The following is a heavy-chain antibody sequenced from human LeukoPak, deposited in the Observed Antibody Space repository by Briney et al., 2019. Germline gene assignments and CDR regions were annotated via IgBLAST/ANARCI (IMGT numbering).Heavy chain of an antibody. CDR1: TGSFSGYY. J-gene: IGHJ5*02. V-gene: IGHV4-34*01. CDR3: ARAAWNGGGGFDP. Sequence: SETLSLTCAVYTGSFSGYYWSWIRQSPEKGLEWIGEVNHGGDTNYNPSLRSRVTISLDTSKTHFSLNLRSVTAADAAVYNCARAAWNGGGGFDPWGQGTLVTVSS. D-gene: IGHD3-16*01. CDR2: VNHGGDT.